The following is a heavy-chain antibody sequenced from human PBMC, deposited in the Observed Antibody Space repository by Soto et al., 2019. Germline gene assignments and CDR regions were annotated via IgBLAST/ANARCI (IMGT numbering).Heavy chain of an antibody. V-gene: IGHV2-70*01. CDR3: ASIKYSYGNIDY. J-gene: IGHJ4*02. CDR2: IDWDDDK. CDR1: GFSLSTSGMC. D-gene: IGHD5-18*01. Sequence: SGPTLVNPTQTLTLTCTFSGFSLSTSGMCVSWIRQPPGKALEWLALIDWDDDKYYSTSLKTRLTISKDNSKNQVVLTMTNMDPVDTATYYCASIKYSYGNIDYWGQGTLVTVSS.